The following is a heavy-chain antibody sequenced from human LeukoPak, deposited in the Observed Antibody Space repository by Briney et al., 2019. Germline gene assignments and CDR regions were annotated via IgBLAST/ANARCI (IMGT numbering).Heavy chain of an antibody. CDR2: INYSGST. Sequence: SETLSLTCTVSGVSVNSGSYYWSWTRQPPGKGLEWIGYINYSGSTNYNPSLKSRVTISVDTSKNQFSLKLSSVTAADTAMYYCARLWSGYHSWFDPWGQGTLVNVSS. CDR1: GVSVNSGSYY. J-gene: IGHJ5*02. D-gene: IGHD3-3*01. V-gene: IGHV4-61*01. CDR3: ARLWSGYHSWFDP.